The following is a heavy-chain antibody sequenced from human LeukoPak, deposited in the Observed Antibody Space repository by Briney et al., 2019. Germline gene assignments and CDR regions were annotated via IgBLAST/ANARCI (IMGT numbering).Heavy chain of an antibody. Sequence: PSETLSLTCTVSGGSNSSYYWSWIRQPPGKGLEWIGYIYYSGSTNYNPSLKSRVTISVDTSKNQFSLKLSSVTAADTAVYYCARVKSSGFYFDYWGQGTLVTVSS. CDR3: ARVKSSGFYFDY. D-gene: IGHD6-19*01. J-gene: IGHJ4*02. CDR1: GGSNSSYY. V-gene: IGHV4-59*01. CDR2: IYYSGST.